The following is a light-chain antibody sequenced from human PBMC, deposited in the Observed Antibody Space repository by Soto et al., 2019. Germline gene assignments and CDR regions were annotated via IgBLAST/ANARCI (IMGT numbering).Light chain of an antibody. CDR2: GNS. Sequence: QSVLTQPPSVSVAPGQRVTISCTGSSSNIGAGYDVHWYQQLPGTAPKLLIYGNSNRPSGVPDRFSGSKSGTSASLAITGLQAEDEADYYCQSYDSSLSGDVFGTGTKDTVL. CDR1: SSNIGAGYD. V-gene: IGLV1-40*01. CDR3: QSYDSSLSGDV. J-gene: IGLJ1*01.